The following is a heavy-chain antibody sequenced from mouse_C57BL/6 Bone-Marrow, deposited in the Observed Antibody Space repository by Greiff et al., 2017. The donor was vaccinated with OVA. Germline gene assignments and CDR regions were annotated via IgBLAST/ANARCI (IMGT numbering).Heavy chain of an antibody. V-gene: IGHV14-2*01. CDR2: IDPEDGEP. CDR1: GFNIKDYY. J-gene: IGHJ2*01. CDR3: ARVGLRRDFDY. Sequence: EVQLKESGAELVKPGASVKLSCTASGFNIKDYYMHWVKQRTEQGLEWIGRIDPEDGEPKYAPKFQGKATITADTSSNTADLQLSSLTSEDTAVYYCARVGLRRDFDYWGQGTTLTVSS. D-gene: IGHD2-4*01.